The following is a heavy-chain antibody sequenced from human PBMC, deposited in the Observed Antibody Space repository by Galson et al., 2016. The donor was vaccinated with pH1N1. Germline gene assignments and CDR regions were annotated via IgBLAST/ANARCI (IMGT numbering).Heavy chain of an antibody. Sequence: QSGAEVKKSGESLKISCEASGYTFTDYWIGWVRQTPGTGLEWIGIIYPRDPDTRYRPSFQGHVTFSAGESISSAYLQWGSLKASDSGIYYCAREDPSGSYSHWGQGTLVTVSS. CDR3: AREDPSGSYSH. CDR2: IYPRDPDT. J-gene: IGHJ4*02. V-gene: IGHV5-51*01. CDR1: GYTFTDYW. D-gene: IGHD3-22*01.